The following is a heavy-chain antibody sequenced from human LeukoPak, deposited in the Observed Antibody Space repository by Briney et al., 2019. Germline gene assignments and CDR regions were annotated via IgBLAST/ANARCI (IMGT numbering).Heavy chain of an antibody. CDR2: ISSSGSTI. J-gene: IGHJ6*02. D-gene: IGHD3-16*01. V-gene: IGHV3-48*03. Sequence: GGSLRLSCAASGFTFSSYEMNWVRQAPGKGLEWVSYISSSGSTIYYADSVKGRFTISRDNAKNSLYLQMNSLRAEDTAVYYCARAGGSGRYYYYYYGMDVWGQGTTVSVSS. CDR3: ARAGGSGRYYYYYYGMDV. CDR1: GFTFSSYE.